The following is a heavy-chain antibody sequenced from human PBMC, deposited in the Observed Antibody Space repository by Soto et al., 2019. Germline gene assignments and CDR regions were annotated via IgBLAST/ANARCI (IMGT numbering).Heavy chain of an antibody. CDR1: GGSISSYY. V-gene: IGHV4-59*08. Sequence: NPSETLSLTCTVSGGSISSYYWSWIRQPPGKGLEWIGYIYYSGSTNYNPSLKSRVTISVDTSKNQFSLKLSSVTAADTAVYYCARRRYYGSGSLFDYWGQGTLVTVSS. CDR3: ARRRYYGSGSLFDY. D-gene: IGHD3-10*01. CDR2: IYYSGST. J-gene: IGHJ4*02.